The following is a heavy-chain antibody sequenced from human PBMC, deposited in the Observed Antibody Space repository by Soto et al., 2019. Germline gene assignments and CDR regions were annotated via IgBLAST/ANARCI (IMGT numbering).Heavy chain of an antibody. Sequence: GASVKVSCKASGGTFSSYATSWVRQAPGQGLEWMGGIIPIFGTANYAQKFQGRVTITADESTSTAYMELSSLRSEDTAVYYCAAPGGGYSYGPPFDYWGQGTLVTVSS. CDR3: AAPGGGYSYGPPFDY. D-gene: IGHD5-18*01. V-gene: IGHV1-69*13. CDR2: IIPIFGTA. CDR1: GGTFSSYA. J-gene: IGHJ4*02.